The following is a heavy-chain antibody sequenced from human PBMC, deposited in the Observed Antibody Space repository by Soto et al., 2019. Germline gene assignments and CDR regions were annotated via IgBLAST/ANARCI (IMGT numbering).Heavy chain of an antibody. CDR2: IIPIFGTA. J-gene: IGHJ5*02. CDR1: GGTFSSYA. D-gene: IGHD3-9*01. Sequence: SVKVSCKASGGTFSSYAISWVRQAPGQGLEWMGGIIPIFGTANYAQKFQGRVTITADESTSTAYMELSSLRSEDTAVYYCARPRGDILTGYYNFWFDPWGQGTLVTVSS. CDR3: ARPRGDILTGYYNFWFDP. V-gene: IGHV1-69*13.